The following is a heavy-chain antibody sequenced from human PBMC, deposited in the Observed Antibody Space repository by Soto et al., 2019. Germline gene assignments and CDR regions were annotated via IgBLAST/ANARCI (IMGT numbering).Heavy chain of an antibody. D-gene: IGHD3-9*01. CDR2: INHSGSS. Sequence: PSETLSLTCGVYGGSFSGYHWTWIRQPPGKGLEWIGEINHSGSSNYNPSLKSRVTSSVDTPKNQFSLKVTSVTAADTAVYYCARSYYDILTGYSYFDYWGQGTLVTVSS. J-gene: IGHJ4*02. CDR1: GGSFSGYH. CDR3: ARSYYDILTGYSYFDY. V-gene: IGHV4-34*01.